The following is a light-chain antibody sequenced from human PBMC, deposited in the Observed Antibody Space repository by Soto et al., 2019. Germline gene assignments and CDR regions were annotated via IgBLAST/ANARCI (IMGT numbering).Light chain of an antibody. Sequence: QSLLTQARSVSGSPGQSFTISCTGTSNYVSWYQQDPGKAPKLIIYDVSKRPSGVPDRFSGSKSGNTASLTISGLQAEDEADYFCCSFAGSYTSSVFGTGTKVTVL. J-gene: IGLJ1*01. CDR1: SNY. V-gene: IGLV2-11*01. CDR2: DVS. CDR3: CSFAGSYTSSV.